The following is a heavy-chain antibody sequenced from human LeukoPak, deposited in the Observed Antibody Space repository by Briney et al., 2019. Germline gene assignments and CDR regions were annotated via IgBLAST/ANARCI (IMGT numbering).Heavy chain of an antibody. Sequence: GGSLRLSCAVSGITLSNYGMSWVRQAPGKGLEWVSGISGSGGNTYYADSVKGRFTISRDNSKNTLYLQMNSLRAEDTAVYFCAKRGVVIRVILVGFHKEAYYFDSWGQGALVTISS. D-gene: IGHD3-22*01. CDR3: AKRGVVIRVILVGFHKEAYYFDS. CDR2: ISGSGGNT. CDR1: GITLSNYG. V-gene: IGHV3-23*01. J-gene: IGHJ4*02.